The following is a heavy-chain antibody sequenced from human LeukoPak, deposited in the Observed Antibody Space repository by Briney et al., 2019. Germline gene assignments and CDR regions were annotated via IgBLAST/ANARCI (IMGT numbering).Heavy chain of an antibody. J-gene: IGHJ3*02. V-gene: IGHV1-69*05. CDR2: IIPIFGTA. CDR1: GGTFSSYA. Sequence: GASVKVSCKASGGTFSSYAISWVRQAPGQGLEWMGGIIPIFGTANYAQKFQGRVTITTDESTSTAYMELSSLRSEDTAVYYCARPSSSHPQGLDAFDIWGQGTMVTVSS. D-gene: IGHD6-13*01. CDR3: ARPSSSHPQGLDAFDI.